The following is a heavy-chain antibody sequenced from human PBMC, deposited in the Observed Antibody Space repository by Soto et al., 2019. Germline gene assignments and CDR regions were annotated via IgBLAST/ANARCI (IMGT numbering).Heavy chain of an antibody. CDR1: GYTFTNYG. V-gene: IGHV1-18*01. Sequence: QIQLVQSGGEVKKPGASVNVYCKASGYTFTNYGIGWVRQAPGQGLEWMGWISTYNVNTIYAQNFQDRVTMTTDTSTSTAYMELKSLTSADTAVYYCARVPGELHLLDAFDVWGQGTMLNVSS. J-gene: IGHJ3*01. D-gene: IGHD1-7*01. CDR3: ARVPGELHLLDAFDV. CDR2: ISTYNVNT.